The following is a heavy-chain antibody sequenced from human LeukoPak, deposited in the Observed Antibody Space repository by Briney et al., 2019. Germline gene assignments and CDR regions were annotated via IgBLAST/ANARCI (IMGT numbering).Heavy chain of an antibody. V-gene: IGHV1-8*01. CDR1: GYTFTSYD. CDR2: MSPNSGNT. D-gene: IGHD7-27*01. J-gene: IGHJ4*02. Sequence: ASVKVSCKASGYTFTSYDINWVRQATGQGLEWMGWMSPNSGNTGYAQKFQGRVTMTRDTFIGTAYLELSSLKSEDTAVYYCARTPPNWGADYWGQGTLVTVSS. CDR3: ARTPPNWGADY.